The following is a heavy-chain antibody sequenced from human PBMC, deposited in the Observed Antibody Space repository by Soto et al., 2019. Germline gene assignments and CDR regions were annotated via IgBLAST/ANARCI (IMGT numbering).Heavy chain of an antibody. V-gene: IGHV1-3*01. D-gene: IGHD3-22*01. CDR2: INAGNGHT. CDR3: AAVDSSGTLAFDI. Sequence: ASVKVSCKASGYTFTNYAMHWVRQAPGQRLEWMGWINAGNGHTKYSQKFQGRVTITRDMSTSTAYMELSSLRSEDTAVYYCAAVDSSGTLAFDIWGQGTMVTVSS. J-gene: IGHJ3*02. CDR1: GYTFTNYA.